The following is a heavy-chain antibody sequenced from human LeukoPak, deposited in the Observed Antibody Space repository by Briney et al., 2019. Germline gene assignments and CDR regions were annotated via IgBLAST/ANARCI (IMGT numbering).Heavy chain of an antibody. Sequence: ASVKVSCKVSGYTLTELSMHWVLQAPGKGLEWMGGFDPEDGETIYAQKFQGRVTMTEDTSTNTAYMELSSLRSEDTAVYYCATAEGYCSSTSCLSFDYWGQGTLVTVSS. CDR3: ATAEGYCSSTSCLSFDY. CDR1: GYTLTELS. V-gene: IGHV1-24*01. CDR2: FDPEDGET. D-gene: IGHD2-2*01. J-gene: IGHJ4*02.